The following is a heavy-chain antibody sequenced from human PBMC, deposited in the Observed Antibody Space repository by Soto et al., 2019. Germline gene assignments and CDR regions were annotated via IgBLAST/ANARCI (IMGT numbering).Heavy chain of an antibody. CDR2: TRNKVNSYTT. CDR3: ARGGYCSGGSCSSFDY. V-gene: IGHV3-72*01. D-gene: IGHD2-15*01. Sequence: VQLVESGGGLVQPGGSLRLSCAASGFPFSVHYMEWVRQAPGKGLEWVGRTRNKVNSYTTEYAASVKGRFTISRDDSTNTLYLQMNSLKTEDTAVYYCARGGYCSGGSCSSFDYWGQGTLVSVSS. CDR1: GFPFSVHY. J-gene: IGHJ4*02.